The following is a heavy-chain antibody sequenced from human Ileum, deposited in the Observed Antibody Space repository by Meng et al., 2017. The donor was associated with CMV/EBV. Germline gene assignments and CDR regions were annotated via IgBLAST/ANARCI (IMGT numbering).Heavy chain of an antibody. CDR2: DYYSGRA. CDR1: DSVSGGNYY. D-gene: IGHD3-3*01. CDR3: ASTSGKYYDFWSGYPH. Sequence: DSVSGGNYYWSWIRQPPGKGLEWIGDDYYSGRAKYGYSLESRVTISIDKSNNQFSLKLTSVTAADTAMYYCASTSGKYYDFWSGYPHWGQGILVTVSS. V-gene: IGHV4-61*01. J-gene: IGHJ4*02.